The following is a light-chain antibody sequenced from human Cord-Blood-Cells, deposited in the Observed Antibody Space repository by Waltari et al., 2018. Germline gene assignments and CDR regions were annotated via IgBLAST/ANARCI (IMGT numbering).Light chain of an antibody. Sequence: EIVLTQSPGTLSLSPGERATLSCRASQSVSSGYLAWYQQKPGQAPMRLIYGASSRATGIPDRFSGSGSGTDFTLTISRLEPEDFAVYYCQQYGSSPWTFGQGTKVEIK. CDR2: GAS. V-gene: IGKV3-20*01. CDR1: QSVSSGY. CDR3: QQYGSSPWT. J-gene: IGKJ1*01.